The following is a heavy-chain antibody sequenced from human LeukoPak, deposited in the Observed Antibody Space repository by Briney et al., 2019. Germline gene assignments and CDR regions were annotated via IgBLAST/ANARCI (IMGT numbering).Heavy chain of an antibody. D-gene: IGHD1-26*01. CDR3: AKGHRGWELLFDGCYMDV. CDR1: GFTFSSYA. V-gene: IGHV3-23*01. CDR2: ISGSGGST. J-gene: IGHJ6*03. Sequence: GGSLRLSCAASGFTFSSYAMSWVRQAPGKGLEWVSAISGSGGSTYYADSVKDRFTISRDNSKNTLYLQMNSLRAEDTAVYYCAKGHRGWELLFDGCYMDVWGKGTTVTVSS.